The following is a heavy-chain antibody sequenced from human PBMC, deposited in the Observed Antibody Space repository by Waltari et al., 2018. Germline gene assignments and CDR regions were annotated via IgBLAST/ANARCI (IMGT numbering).Heavy chain of an antibody. D-gene: IGHD3-3*01. CDR1: GGSISSSSYY. Sequence: QLQLQESGPGLVKPSETLSLTCTVSGGSISSSSYYWGWIRQPPGKGLEWIGSIYYSGSTYYNPPLKSLVTISVDTSKNQFSLKLSSVTAADTAVYYCARHKGSNGDFWSGYYYYYYGMDVWGQGTTVTVSS. J-gene: IGHJ6*02. CDR2: IYYSGST. CDR3: ARHKGSNGDFWSGYYYYYYGMDV. V-gene: IGHV4-39*01.